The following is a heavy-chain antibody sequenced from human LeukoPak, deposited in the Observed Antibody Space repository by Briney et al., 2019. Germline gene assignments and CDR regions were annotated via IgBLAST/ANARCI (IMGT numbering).Heavy chain of an antibody. CDR2: ISIAGNNV. CDR3: ASLGDD. Sequence: GSLRLSCAASGFTFSSFAMHWVRQAPGKGLEWAAAISIAGNNVYYADSVKGRSTISTDNSKSTLYLQMNSLRVEDTAVYYCASLGDDWGQGTLVTVSS. V-gene: IGHV3-30-3*01. D-gene: IGHD7-27*01. CDR1: GFTFSSFA. J-gene: IGHJ4*02.